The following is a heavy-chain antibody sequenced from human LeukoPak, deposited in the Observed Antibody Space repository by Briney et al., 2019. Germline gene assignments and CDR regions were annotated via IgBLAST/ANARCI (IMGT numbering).Heavy chain of an antibody. V-gene: IGHV1-69*06. CDR2: IIPIFGTA. Sequence: SVKVSCKASGGTFSSYAISWVRQAPGQGLEWMGGIIPIFGTANYAQKFQGRVTITADKSTSTAYMELSSLRSEDTAVYYCARVDCGGDCSSLDFDYWGQGTLVTVSS. CDR3: ARVDCGGDCSSLDFDY. D-gene: IGHD2-21*02. J-gene: IGHJ4*02. CDR1: GGTFSSYA.